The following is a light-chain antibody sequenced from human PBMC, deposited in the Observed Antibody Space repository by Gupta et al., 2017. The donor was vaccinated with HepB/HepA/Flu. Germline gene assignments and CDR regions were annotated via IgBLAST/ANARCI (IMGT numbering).Light chain of an antibody. J-gene: IGLJ2*01. CDR3: AAWDTSLNVVV. V-gene: IGLV1-44*01. Sequence: QSVLTQSISVSGTPGQRATISCSGISSNVGRNNLNWNQQLPGTPPKLLIYFNDERPSGVPDGISGSTSGTSASLAISGLQSEDDADYYCAAWDTSLNVVVFGGGTKLTVL. CDR2: FND. CDR1: SSNVGRNN.